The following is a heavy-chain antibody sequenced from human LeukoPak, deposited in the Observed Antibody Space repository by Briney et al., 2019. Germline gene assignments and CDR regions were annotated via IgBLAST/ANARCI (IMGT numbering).Heavy chain of an antibody. CDR2: INWNGGST. J-gene: IGHJ4*02. Sequence: GGSLRLSCAASGFTFDDYGMSWVRQAPGKGLEWVSGINWNGGSTGYADSVKGRFTISRDNAKNSLYLQMNSLRAEDTAVYYCASVLGSTSDIDYWGQGTLVTVSS. V-gene: IGHV3-20*04. CDR3: ASVLGSTSDIDY. CDR1: GFTFDDYG. D-gene: IGHD2-2*01.